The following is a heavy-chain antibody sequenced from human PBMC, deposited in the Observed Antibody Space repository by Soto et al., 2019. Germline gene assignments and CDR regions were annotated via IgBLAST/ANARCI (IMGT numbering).Heavy chain of an antibody. Sequence: QVQLVQSGAEVKEPGDSVRVSCEASGYTFTAYHIHWVRQAPGQGLEWMGWINPKFGDPTYAQDFQGRVSMTRDMSISTVYMELSRLTSDDTAIYCCARNMDYYYGRGSGNGHGVWGQGTTVTVFS. CDR1: GYTFTAYH. CDR2: INPKFGDP. CDR3: ARNMDYYYGRGSGNGHGV. D-gene: IGHD3-10*02. V-gene: IGHV1-2*02. J-gene: IGHJ6*02.